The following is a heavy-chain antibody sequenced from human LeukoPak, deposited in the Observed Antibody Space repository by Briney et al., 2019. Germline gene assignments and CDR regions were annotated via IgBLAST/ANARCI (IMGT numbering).Heavy chain of an antibody. D-gene: IGHD4-17*01. CDR3: ARDAGYGDSVYWYFDL. CDR2: ISTSSSII. V-gene: IGHV3-48*01. Sequence: GGSLRLSCAASGFPFSTYSLNWLRRAPGKGLEWVSYISTSSSIIYYADSVKGRFTISRDNAKNSLYLQMNSLRGEDTAVYYCARDAGYGDSVYWYFDLWGRGGLVTVSS. CDR1: GFPFSTYS. J-gene: IGHJ2*01.